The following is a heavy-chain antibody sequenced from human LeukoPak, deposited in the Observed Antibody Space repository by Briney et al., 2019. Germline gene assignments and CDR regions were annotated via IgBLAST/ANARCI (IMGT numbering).Heavy chain of an antibody. D-gene: IGHD6-13*01. J-gene: IGHJ5*02. CDR3: AREGIAAAGTSRLAGS. CDR1: GFTFSSYA. V-gene: IGHV3-30-3*01. Sequence: GGSLRLSCAASGFTFSSYAMHWVRQAPGKGLEWVAVISYDGSNKYYADSMKGRFTISRDNSKNTLYLQMNSLRAEDTAVYYCAREGIAAAGTSRLAGSWGQGTLVTVSS. CDR2: ISYDGSNK.